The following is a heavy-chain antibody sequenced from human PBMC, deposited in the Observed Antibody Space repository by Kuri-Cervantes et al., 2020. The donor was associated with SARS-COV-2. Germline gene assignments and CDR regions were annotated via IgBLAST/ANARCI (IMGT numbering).Heavy chain of an antibody. Sequence: SQTLSLTCGVSGGSISSVGYSWNWIRQPPGKGLEWIGYIYHSGATLYNPSVKSRVTISVDTSKNQFSLKLSSVTAADTAVYYCARGYSLIDYWGQGTLVTVSS. CDR2: IYHSGAT. J-gene: IGHJ4*02. CDR3: ARGYSLIDY. V-gene: IGHV4-30-2*01. D-gene: IGHD5-18*01. CDR1: GGSISSVGYS.